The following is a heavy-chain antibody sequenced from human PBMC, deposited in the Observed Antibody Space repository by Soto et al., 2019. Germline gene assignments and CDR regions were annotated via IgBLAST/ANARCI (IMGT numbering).Heavy chain of an antibody. V-gene: IGHV1-8*01. CDR3: ARVRYSSSHNWFDP. CDR1: GYTFTSYD. D-gene: IGHD6-6*01. Sequence: QVQLVQSGAEVKKPGASVEVSCKASGYTFTSYDINWVRQATGQGLEWMGWMNPNSGNTGYAQKFRGRVTMTRNTSISTSYMELSSLRSEDMAVYYCARVRYSSSHNWFDPWGQGTLVTVSS. J-gene: IGHJ5*02. CDR2: MNPNSGNT.